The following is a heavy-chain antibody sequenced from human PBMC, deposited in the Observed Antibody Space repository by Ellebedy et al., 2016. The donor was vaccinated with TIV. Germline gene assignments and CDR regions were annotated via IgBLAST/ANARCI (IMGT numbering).Heavy chain of an antibody. CDR2: ISYDGSNK. CDR1: RFTFSNYA. Sequence: PGGSLRLSCAASRFTFSNYAMHWVRQAPGKGLEWAAVISYDGSNKFYADSVKGRFTISRDSSKNTLYLQMDSLRADDTAVYYCARDHYCNTRNNGPDYWGQGTLVTVSS. D-gene: IGHD1/OR15-1a*01. CDR3: ARDHYCNTRNNGPDY. V-gene: IGHV3-30*04. J-gene: IGHJ4*02.